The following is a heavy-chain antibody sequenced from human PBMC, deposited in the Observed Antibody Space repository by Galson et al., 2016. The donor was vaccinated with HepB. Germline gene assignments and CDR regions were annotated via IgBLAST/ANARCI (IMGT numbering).Heavy chain of an antibody. D-gene: IGHD2-21*01. V-gene: IGHV1-2*02. CDR1: GYTFTGYC. Sequence: SVKVSCKASGYTFTGYCLHWVRQAPGQGLEWMGWINPNNGGTNYAQKFQGRVTMTRDTSISTAYMELGWLRSDDTALYYCTSDNRGLWGGAFDIWGQGGMVTVSS. CDR3: TSDNRGLWGGAFDI. CDR2: INPNNGGT. J-gene: IGHJ3*02.